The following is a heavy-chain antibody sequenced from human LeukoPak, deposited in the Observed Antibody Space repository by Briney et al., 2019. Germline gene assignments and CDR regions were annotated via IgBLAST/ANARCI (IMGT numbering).Heavy chain of an antibody. CDR2: INAGNGNT. CDR1: GYTFTSYA. Sequence: GASVKVSCKASGYTFTSYAMHWVRQAPGQRLEWMGWINAGNGNTKYSQKFQGRVTITRDTSASTAYMELSSLRSEDTAVYYCAREPLLWFGEPIGPFDPWGQGTLVTVSS. V-gene: IGHV1-3*01. J-gene: IGHJ5*02. D-gene: IGHD3-10*01. CDR3: AREPLLWFGEPIGPFDP.